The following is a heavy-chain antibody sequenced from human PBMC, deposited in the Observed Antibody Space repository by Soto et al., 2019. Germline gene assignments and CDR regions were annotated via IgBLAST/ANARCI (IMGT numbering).Heavy chain of an antibody. CDR1: GFNFSDYV. CDR3: AREGYYDSRGYPYGIDV. CDR2: ISFDGSNE. J-gene: IGHJ6*02. V-gene: IGHV3-30-3*01. Sequence: SGGSLRLSCAASGFNFSDYVVHWLRQAPGRGLEWMAFISFDGSNEYYADFVKGRFTISRDNSRNMVYLQVDSLRRDDTAVYFCAREGYYDSRGYPYGIDVWGQGTTVTVSS. D-gene: IGHD3-22*01.